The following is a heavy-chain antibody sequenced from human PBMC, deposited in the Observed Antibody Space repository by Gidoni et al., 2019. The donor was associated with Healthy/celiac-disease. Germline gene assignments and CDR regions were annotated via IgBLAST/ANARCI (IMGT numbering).Heavy chain of an antibody. CDR1: GFTFSSYA. Sequence: EVQLLESGGGLVQPGGSLRLSCAASGFTFSSYAMSWVRPAPGKGLGWVSAIGGSGDSTYYANSVKGRFTISRDNSKNTLYLQMNSLRAEDTAVYYCAKDERVGATVYWGQGTLVTVSS. D-gene: IGHD1-26*01. V-gene: IGHV3-23*01. CDR3: AKDERVGATVY. J-gene: IGHJ4*02. CDR2: IGGSGDST.